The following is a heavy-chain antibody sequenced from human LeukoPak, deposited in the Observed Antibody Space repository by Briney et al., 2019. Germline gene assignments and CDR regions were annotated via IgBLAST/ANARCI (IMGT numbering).Heavy chain of an antibody. CDR3: ARDEASYCGGDCENYYYYYMDV. Sequence: GSLRLSCAASGFRFSNYWMSWVRQAPGKGLEWIGSIYYSGSTYYNPSLKSRVTISVDTSKNQFSLKLSSVTAADTAVYYCARDEASYCGGDCENYYYYYMDVWGKGTTVTVSS. J-gene: IGHJ6*03. CDR2: IYYSGST. D-gene: IGHD2-21*01. CDR1: GFRFSNY. V-gene: IGHV4-39*07.